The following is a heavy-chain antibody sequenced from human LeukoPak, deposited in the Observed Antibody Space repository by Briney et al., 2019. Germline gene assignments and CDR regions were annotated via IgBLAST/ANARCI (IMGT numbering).Heavy chain of an antibody. CDR1: GFTFSSYA. CDR3: ARVPIYCSSTSCYDY. V-gene: IGHV3-33*08. D-gene: IGHD2-2*01. CDR2: IWYDGSNK. J-gene: IGHJ4*02. Sequence: GGSLRLSCAASGFTFSSYAMSWVRQAPGKGLEWVAVIWYDGSNKYYADSVKGRFTISRDNSKNTLYLQMNSLRAEDTAVYYCARVPIYCSSTSCYDYWGQGTLVTVSS.